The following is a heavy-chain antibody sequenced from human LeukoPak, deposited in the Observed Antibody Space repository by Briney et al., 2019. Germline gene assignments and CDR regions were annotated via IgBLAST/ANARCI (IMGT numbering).Heavy chain of an antibody. CDR2: VYTTGST. D-gene: IGHD6-6*01. CDR3: ARGMIAARHYNAFDI. V-gene: IGHV4-61*02. J-gene: IGHJ3*02. Sequence: SETLSLTCTVSGGSISSRSYYWSWIRQPAGKGLEWIGRVYTTGSTNYNPSLKSRVTISVDTSKNQFSLKLSSVTAADTAVYYCARGMIAARHYNAFDIWGQGTMVTVSS. CDR1: GGSISSRSYY.